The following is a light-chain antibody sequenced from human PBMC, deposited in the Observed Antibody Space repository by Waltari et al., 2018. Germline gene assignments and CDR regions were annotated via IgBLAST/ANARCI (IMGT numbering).Light chain of an antibody. J-gene: IGKJ1*01. CDR1: QSVSRA. V-gene: IGKV3-20*01. CDR2: GAS. CDR3: QHYLRLPVT. Sequence: EIVLTQSPGTLSLSLGERATVSCRASQSVSRALAWYQQKPGQAPRLLIYGASNRATGIPDRFSGRGSGTDFSLTISRLEPDDFSVYYCQHYLRLPVTFGQGTTVEI.